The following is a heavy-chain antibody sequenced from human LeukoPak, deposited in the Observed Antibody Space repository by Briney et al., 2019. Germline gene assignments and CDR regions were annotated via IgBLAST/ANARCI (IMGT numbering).Heavy chain of an antibody. CDR2: ISSSSSYI. CDR3: ARGITIFGVVPKQFDY. D-gene: IGHD3-3*01. J-gene: IGHJ4*02. V-gene: IGHV3-21*01. CDR1: GFTFSSYS. Sequence: GGSLRLSCAASGFTFSSYSMNWVRQAPGKGLEWVSSISSSSSYIYYADSVKGRFTISRDNAKNSLYLQMNSLRAEDTAVYYCARGITIFGVVPKQFDYWGQGTLVTVSS.